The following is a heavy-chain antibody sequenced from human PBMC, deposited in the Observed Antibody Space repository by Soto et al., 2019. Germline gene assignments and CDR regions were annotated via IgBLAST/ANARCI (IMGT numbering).Heavy chain of an antibody. CDR1: RFPFDDYS. CDR2: ISWDGGST. V-gene: IGHV3-43*01. D-gene: IGHD6-19*01. CDR3: AKEFNSGWFSVGYYGMDV. J-gene: IGHJ6*02. Sequence: SLNLSCATPRFPFDDYSLHWVLLALGMCLECVSLISWDGGSTYYADSVKGRFTISRDNSKNSLYLQMNSLRTEDTALYYCAKEFNSGWFSVGYYGMDVWGQGT.